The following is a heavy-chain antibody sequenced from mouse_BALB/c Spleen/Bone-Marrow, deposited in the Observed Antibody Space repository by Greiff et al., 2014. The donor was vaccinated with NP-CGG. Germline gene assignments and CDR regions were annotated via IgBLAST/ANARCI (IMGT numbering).Heavy chain of an antibody. Sequence: QVQLQQSGAELAKPGASVKMSCKASGYTFTSYWMHWVKQRPGQGLEWIGNINPSSVYTEYNQKFRDKATLTADKSSSTAYMQLSSLTSEDSAVYYCARPITTRIQTWFAYWGQGILVTVSA. V-gene: IGHV1-7*01. CDR1: GYTFTSYW. D-gene: IGHD2-4*01. CDR3: ARPITTRIQTWFAY. J-gene: IGHJ3*01. CDR2: INPSSVYT.